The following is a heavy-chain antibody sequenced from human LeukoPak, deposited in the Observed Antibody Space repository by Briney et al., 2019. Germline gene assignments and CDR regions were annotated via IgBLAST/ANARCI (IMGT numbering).Heavy chain of an antibody. D-gene: IGHD3-10*02. J-gene: IGHJ4*02. V-gene: IGHV4-34*01. CDR1: GGSFSGYY. CDR3: ARHASAYVRNFQY. Sequence: PSETLSLTCAVYGGSFSGYYWSWIRQPPGKGLEWIGEINESGSTNYTPSLKSRVTLLVDTSKNKFSLNLSSVTVADTAGSYCARHASAYVRNFQYWGQGTLVTVSS. CDR2: INESGST.